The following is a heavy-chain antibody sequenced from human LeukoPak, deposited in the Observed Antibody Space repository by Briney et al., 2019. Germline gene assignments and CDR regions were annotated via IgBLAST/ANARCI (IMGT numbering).Heavy chain of an antibody. V-gene: IGHV3-33*01. CDR2: IWYDGSNK. Sequence: GGSLRLSCAAPGFTFSSYGMHWVRQAPGKGLEWVAVIWYDGSNKYYADSVKGRFTISRDNSKNTLYLQMNSLRAEDTAVYYCARDGGWYFTEKYYFDYWGQGTLVTVSS. D-gene: IGHD6-19*01. CDR1: GFTFSSYG. CDR3: ARDGGWYFTEKYYFDY. J-gene: IGHJ4*02.